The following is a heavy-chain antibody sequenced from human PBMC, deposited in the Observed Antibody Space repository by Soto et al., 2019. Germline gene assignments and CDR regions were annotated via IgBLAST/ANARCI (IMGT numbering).Heavy chain of an antibody. J-gene: IGHJ5*02. D-gene: IGHD4-17*01. CDR3: ARGPRGGYGDYVFDP. CDR1: GYTFTMYS. V-gene: IGHV1-18*01. Sequence: QVPLVQSGAEVKEPGASVKVSCKASGYTFTMYSITWVRQAPGQGLQWMGWISAYNGNTNYAQKFQDRVKMSTDTSTSTTYMELRSLRSDDTAMYYCARGPRGGYGDYVFDPWGQGTLVTVSS. CDR2: ISAYNGNT.